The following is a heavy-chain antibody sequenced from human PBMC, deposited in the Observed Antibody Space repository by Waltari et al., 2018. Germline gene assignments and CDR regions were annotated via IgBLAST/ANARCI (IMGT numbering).Heavy chain of an antibody. CDR2: IYYSGST. CDR3: ASSPYYDILTGYPFAY. J-gene: IGHJ4*02. CDR1: GGSISSGDYY. V-gene: IGHV4-30-4*08. Sequence: QVQLQESGPGLVKPSQTLSLTCTVSGGSISSGDYYWSWIRQPPGKGLEWIGDIYYSGSTYYNPSLKSRVTISVDTSKNQFSLKLSSVTAADTAVYYCASSPYYDILTGYPFAYWGQGTLVTVSS. D-gene: IGHD3-9*01.